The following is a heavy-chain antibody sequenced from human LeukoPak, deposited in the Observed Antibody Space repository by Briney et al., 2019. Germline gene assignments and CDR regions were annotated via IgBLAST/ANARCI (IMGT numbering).Heavy chain of an antibody. J-gene: IGHJ3*02. Sequence: ASVKVSCKASGYTFTSYYMHWVRQAPGQGLEWMGIINPSGGSTSYAQKFQGRVTMTRDMSTSTVYMELSSLRSEDTAVYYCASSINYYDSSGYQDAFDIWGQGTMVTVSS. V-gene: IGHV1-46*01. D-gene: IGHD3-22*01. CDR2: INPSGGST. CDR1: GYTFTSYY. CDR3: ASSINYYDSSGYQDAFDI.